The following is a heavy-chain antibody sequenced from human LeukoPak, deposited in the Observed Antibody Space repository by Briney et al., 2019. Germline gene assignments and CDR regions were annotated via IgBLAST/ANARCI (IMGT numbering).Heavy chain of an antibody. V-gene: IGHV1-18*01. CDR3: AREGYGDYAWFDP. Sequence: GASVKVSCKASGYTFTNYDISWVRQAPGQGLEWMGWISAYNGNTNYAQKLQGRVTMTTGTSTGTAYMELRSLRSDDTAVYYCAREGYGDYAWFDPWGQGTLVTVSS. CDR2: ISAYNGNT. CDR1: GYTFTNYD. D-gene: IGHD4-17*01. J-gene: IGHJ5*02.